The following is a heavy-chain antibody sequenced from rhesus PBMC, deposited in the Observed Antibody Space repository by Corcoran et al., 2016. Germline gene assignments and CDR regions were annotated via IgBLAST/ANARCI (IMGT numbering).Heavy chain of an antibody. CDR1: GGSFNNYW. CDR2: INGNSGRT. J-gene: IGHJ1*01. CDR3: TTSSDYVCKI. D-gene: IGHD4-29*01. V-gene: IGHV4-80*01. Sequence: QVQLQESGPGLVKPSETLSLTCAVSGGSFNNYWWSWVRQSPGKGLEWIGEINGNSGRTNDNPSLKSRVTISKDASKNQFSLKLSAVTAADTAVYYCTTSSDYVCKIWGQGVLVTVSS.